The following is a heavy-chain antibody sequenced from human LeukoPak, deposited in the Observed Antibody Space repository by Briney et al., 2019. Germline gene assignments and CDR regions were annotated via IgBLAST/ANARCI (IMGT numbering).Heavy chain of an antibody. CDR3: ARENIVVVPAAMFHYYYGMDV. CDR1: GFTFSSYS. CDR2: ISSSSSYI. V-gene: IGHV3-21*01. J-gene: IGHJ6*02. D-gene: IGHD2-2*01. Sequence: GGSLRLSCAASGFTFSSYSMSWVRQAPGKGLEWVSSISSSSSYIYYADSVKGRFTISRDNAKNSLYLQMNSLRAEDTAVYYCARENIVVVPAAMFHYYYGMDVWGQGTTVTVSS.